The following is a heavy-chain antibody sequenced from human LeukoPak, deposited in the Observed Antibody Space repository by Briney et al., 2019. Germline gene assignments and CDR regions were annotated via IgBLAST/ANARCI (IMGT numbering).Heavy chain of an antibody. J-gene: IGHJ4*02. V-gene: IGHV3-69-1*02. D-gene: IGHD3-10*01. CDR3: ARDLNYYGSGRPDYFDY. CDR2: IGSSSYK. CDR1: RFTFSDHH. Sequence: GGSLRLSCATSRFTFSDHHMDWVRQAPGKGLEWVSSIGSSSYKYYADSVRGRFTISRDNAKNSLYLQMNSLRAEDTAVYYCARDLNYYGSGRPDYFDYWGQGTLVTVSS.